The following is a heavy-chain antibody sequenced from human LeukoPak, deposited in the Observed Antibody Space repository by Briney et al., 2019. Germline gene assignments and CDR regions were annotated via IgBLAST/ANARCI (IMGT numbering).Heavy chain of an antibody. CDR1: GSTFSSYG. J-gene: IGHJ4*02. CDR2: ISYDGSNK. CDR3: AILSIVVVPAAMGDY. Sequence: GGSLRLSCAASGSTFSSYGMPWVRQAPGKGLEWVAVISYDGSNKYYADSVKGRFTISRDNSKNTLYLQMNSLRAEDTAVYYCAILSIVVVPAAMGDYWGQGTLVTVSS. D-gene: IGHD2-2*01. V-gene: IGHV3-30*03.